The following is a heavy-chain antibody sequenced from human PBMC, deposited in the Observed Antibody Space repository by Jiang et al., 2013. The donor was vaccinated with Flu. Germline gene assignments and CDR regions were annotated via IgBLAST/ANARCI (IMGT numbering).Heavy chain of an antibody. CDR1: GFTFSSYW. J-gene: IGHJ4*02. V-gene: IGHV3-74*01. CDR2: INSDGSST. D-gene: IGHD6-19*01. Sequence: VQLVESGGGLVQPGGSLRLSCAASGFTFSSYWMHWVRQAPGKGLVWVSRINSDGSSTTYADSVKGRFTISRDNAKNTLFLQMNSLRAEDTAVYYCVRVRIAXAGIGFWGQGTLVTVS. CDR3: VRVRIAXAGIGF.